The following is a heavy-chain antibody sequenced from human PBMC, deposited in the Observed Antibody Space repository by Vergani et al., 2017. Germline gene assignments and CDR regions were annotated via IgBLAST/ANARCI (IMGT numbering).Heavy chain of an antibody. CDR1: GLTVSSNY. V-gene: IGHV3-53*01. CDR3: ASSLVGATTSDY. CDR2: IYSGGST. J-gene: IGHJ4*02. Sequence: EVQLVESGGGLIQPGGSLGLSCAASGLTVSSNYMSWVRQAPGKGLEWVPVIYSGGSTYYADSVKGRFTISRDNSKNTLYLQMNSLRAEDTAVYYCASSLVGATTSDYWGQGTLVTVSS. D-gene: IGHD1-26*01.